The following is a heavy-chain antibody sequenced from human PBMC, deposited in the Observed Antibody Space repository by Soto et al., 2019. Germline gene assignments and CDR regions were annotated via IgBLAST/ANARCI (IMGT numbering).Heavy chain of an antibody. CDR2: IGTAGDT. J-gene: IGHJ3*02. Sequence: EVQLVESGGGLVQPGGSLRLSCAASGFTFSSYDMHWVRQATGKGLEWVSAIGTAGDTYYPGSVKGRFTISRENAKNSLYLQMNSLRAADTAVYYCARGRYCSSTSCPVAFDIWGQGTMVTVSS. D-gene: IGHD2-2*01. CDR1: GFTFSSYD. CDR3: ARGRYCSSTSCPVAFDI. V-gene: IGHV3-13*01.